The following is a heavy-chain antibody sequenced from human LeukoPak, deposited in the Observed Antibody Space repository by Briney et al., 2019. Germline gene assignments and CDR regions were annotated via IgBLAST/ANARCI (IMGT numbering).Heavy chain of an antibody. J-gene: IGHJ5*02. D-gene: IGHD2-2*01. CDR2: INPSGGST. CDR3: ARDIVVVPAAIGTPRYNWFDP. V-gene: IGHV1-46*01. Sequence: ASVKVSCKVSGYTFTSYYMHWVRQAPGQGLEWMGIINPSGGSTSYAQKFQGRVAMTRDTSTSTVYMELSSLRSEDTAVYYCARDIVVVPAAIGTPRYNWFDPWGQGTLVTVSS. CDR1: GYTFTSYY.